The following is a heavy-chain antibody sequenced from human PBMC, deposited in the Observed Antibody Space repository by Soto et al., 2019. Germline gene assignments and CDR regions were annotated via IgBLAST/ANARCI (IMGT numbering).Heavy chain of an antibody. CDR2: INPNSGGT. Sequence: ASVKVSCKASGYTFTGYYMHWVRQAPGQGLEWMGWINPNSGGTNYAQKFQGWVTMTRDTSISTAYMELSRLRSDDTAVYYCARGFGELYDERNWFDPCGQGTLVTVSS. V-gene: IGHV1-2*04. D-gene: IGHD3-10*01. CDR1: GYTFTGYY. J-gene: IGHJ5*02. CDR3: ARGFGELYDERNWFDP.